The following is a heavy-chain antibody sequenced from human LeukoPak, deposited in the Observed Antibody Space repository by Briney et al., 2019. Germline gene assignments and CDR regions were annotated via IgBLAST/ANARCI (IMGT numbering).Heavy chain of an antibody. CDR3: ARDTYRFDDY. V-gene: IGHV3-7*01. Sequence: GGSLRLSCAASGFTFSTYWMSWVRQAPGKGLEWVATIKEDGSDKYYVDSLKGRFTIPRDSAKNSLYLQMNSLRAEDTAIYYCARDTYRFDDYWGQGTLVAVSS. J-gene: IGHJ4*02. CDR2: IKEDGSDK. CDR1: GFTFSTYW.